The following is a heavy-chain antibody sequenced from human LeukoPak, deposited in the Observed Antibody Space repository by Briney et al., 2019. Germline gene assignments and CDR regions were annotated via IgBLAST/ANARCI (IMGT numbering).Heavy chain of an antibody. Sequence: ASVKVSCKASGYTFTGYYLHWVRQAPGQGLEWMGWINPNSGGTNSAQKFQGRFTMTRDTSITTAYMELRSLRSDDTAMYFCTRVGGYSPSSTGGNAFDIWGQGTMVTVSS. J-gene: IGHJ3*02. CDR2: INPNSGGT. CDR1: GYTFTGYY. D-gene: IGHD6-6*01. V-gene: IGHV1-2*02. CDR3: TRVGGYSPSSTGGNAFDI.